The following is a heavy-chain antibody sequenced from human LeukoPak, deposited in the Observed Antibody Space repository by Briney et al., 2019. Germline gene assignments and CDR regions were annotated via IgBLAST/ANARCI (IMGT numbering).Heavy chain of an antibody. J-gene: IGHJ3*02. D-gene: IGHD3-10*01. CDR1: GFTFGSYA. CDR2: ISSSSSYI. CDR3: ASPITMVRGVIIDAFDI. V-gene: IGHV3-21*01. Sequence: PGGSLRLSCAASGFTFGSYAMHWVRQAPGKGLEWVSSISSSSSYIYYADSVKGRFTISRDNAKNSLYLQMNSLRAEDTAVYYCASPITMVRGVIIDAFDIWGQGTMVTVSS.